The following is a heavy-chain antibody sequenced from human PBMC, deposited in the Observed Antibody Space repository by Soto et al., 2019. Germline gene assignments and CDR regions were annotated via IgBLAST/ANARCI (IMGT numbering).Heavy chain of an antibody. CDR3: TRNWGYCSGGSCERAINY. CDR2: IRSKAYGGTT. J-gene: IGHJ4*02. V-gene: IGHV3-49*03. Sequence: GGSLRLSCTASGFTFGDYAMSWFRQAPGKGLEWVGFIRSKAYGGTTEYAASVKGRFTISRDDSKSIAYLQMNSLKTEDTAVYYCTRNWGYCSGGSCERAINYWGQGTLVTVSS. D-gene: IGHD2-15*01. CDR1: GFTFGDYA.